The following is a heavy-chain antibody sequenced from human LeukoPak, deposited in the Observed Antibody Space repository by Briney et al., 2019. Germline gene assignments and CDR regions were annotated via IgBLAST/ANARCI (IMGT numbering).Heavy chain of an antibody. V-gene: IGHV1-3*01. J-gene: IGHJ3*02. CDR2: INAGNGNT. Sequence: ASVKVSCKASGYTFTSYAMHWVRQAPGQRLEWMGWINAGNGNTKYSQKFQGRVTITRDTSASTAYMELSSLRSEDTAVYYCARVQAARPGAFDIWGQGTMVTVSS. CDR1: GYTFTSYA. D-gene: IGHD6-6*01. CDR3: ARVQAARPGAFDI.